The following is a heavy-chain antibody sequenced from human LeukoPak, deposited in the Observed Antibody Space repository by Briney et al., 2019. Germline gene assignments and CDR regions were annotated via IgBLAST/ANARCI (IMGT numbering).Heavy chain of an antibody. CDR2: IYYNGRT. Sequence: SETLSLTCTVSGDSINNNNYYWGWIRQPPGKGLEWIGNIYYNGRTYYSPSLKSRGTISVDTSNNQFSLKLSSVTAADTAIYYCANYDILTASQVYYFGNWGQGTLVTVSS. CDR3: ANYDILTASQVYYFGN. D-gene: IGHD3-9*01. CDR1: GDSINNNNYY. V-gene: IGHV4-39*01. J-gene: IGHJ4*02.